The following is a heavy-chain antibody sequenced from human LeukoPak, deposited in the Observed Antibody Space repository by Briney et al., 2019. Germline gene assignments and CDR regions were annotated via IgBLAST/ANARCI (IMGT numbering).Heavy chain of an antibody. Sequence: PSETLSLTCAVSGGSVSGYYWSWVRQFPGRRLEWIGYIHYSGRTNYNPSLKSRITLSLETSSNQISLELKSVTSADTALYYCVRDSGYSSSLYLIDDDFDIWCQGTMVIVSA. CDR1: GGSVSGYY. CDR2: IHYSGRT. D-gene: IGHD6-13*01. CDR3: VRDSGYSSSLYLIDDDFDI. V-gene: IGHV4-59*02. J-gene: IGHJ3*02.